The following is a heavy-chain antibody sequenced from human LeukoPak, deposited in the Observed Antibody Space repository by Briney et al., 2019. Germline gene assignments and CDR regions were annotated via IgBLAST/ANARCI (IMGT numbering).Heavy chain of an antibody. CDR1: GFTFSSYA. CDR2: ISGSGDRA. Sequence: PGGSLRLSCAASGFTFSSYAMTWVRQAPGKGPEWVSGISGSGDRAYYTDSVKGRFTISRDNSKNTLDLQMNSLRAEDTAVYYCAKRDNNDYYTGLHVFDIWGKGTMVTVSS. V-gene: IGHV3-23*01. CDR3: AKRDNNDYYTGLHVFDI. J-gene: IGHJ3*02. D-gene: IGHD3-22*01.